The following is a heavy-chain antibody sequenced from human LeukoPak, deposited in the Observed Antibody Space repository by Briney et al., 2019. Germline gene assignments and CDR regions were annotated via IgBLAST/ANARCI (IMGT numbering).Heavy chain of an antibody. CDR3: AFEVDTTKKFDY. CDR1: GYTFTGYY. V-gene: IGHV1-2*06. CDR2: INPNSGGT. D-gene: IGHD2-21*01. J-gene: IGHJ4*02. Sequence: ASVKVSCKASGYTFTGYYMHWVRQAPGQGLEWMGRINPNSGGTNYAQKFQGRVTMTRDTSISTAYMELSRLRSDDTAVYYCAFEVDTTKKFDYWGPGTVVTVSS.